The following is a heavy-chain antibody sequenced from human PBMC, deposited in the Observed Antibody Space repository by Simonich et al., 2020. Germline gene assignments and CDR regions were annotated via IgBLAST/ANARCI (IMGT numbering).Heavy chain of an antibody. V-gene: IGHV3-7*01. CDR1: GFTFSSDW. CDR3: ARDERSSWFDY. D-gene: IGHD6-13*01. CDR2: IKQDGSEK. J-gene: IGHJ4*02. Sequence: EVQLVESGGGLVQPGGSLRLSCAAPGFTFSSDWVSWGRQAPGKGWEWVANIKQDGSEKYYVDAVRGRFTISRDNAKNSLYLQMNSLRAEDTAVYYCARDERSSWFDYWGQGTLVTVSS.